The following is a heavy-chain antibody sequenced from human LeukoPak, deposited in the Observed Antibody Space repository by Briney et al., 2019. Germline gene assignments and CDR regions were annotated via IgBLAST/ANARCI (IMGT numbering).Heavy chain of an antibody. CDR3: ARHEGDDFWTAFPNYNYALDV. V-gene: IGHV4-59*08. J-gene: IGHJ6*04. D-gene: IGHD3/OR15-3a*01. CDR2: IFFRGST. Sequence: SETLSLTCTVSGGSISGYYWSWIRQPPGEGLEWIGFIFFRGSTNYNPSLTSRVTMSVNTSKNHFSLKLSSVTAADTAVYYCARHEGDDFWTAFPNYNYALDVWGKGTTVTVSS. CDR1: GGSISGYY.